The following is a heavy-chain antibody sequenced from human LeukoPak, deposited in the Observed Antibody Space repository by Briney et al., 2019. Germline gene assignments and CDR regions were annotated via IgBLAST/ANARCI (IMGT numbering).Heavy chain of an antibody. CDR3: ARVYLPGQLVLGWFDP. CDR1: GYTFTSYG. V-gene: IGHV1-18*01. CDR2: ISAYNGNT. D-gene: IGHD6-6*01. Sequence: ASVKVSCKASGYTFTSYGISWVRQAPGQGLEWMGWISAYNGNTNYAQKLQGRVTMTTDTSTSTAYMELRSLRSDDTAVYYRARVYLPGQLVLGWFDPWGQGTLVTVSS. J-gene: IGHJ5*02.